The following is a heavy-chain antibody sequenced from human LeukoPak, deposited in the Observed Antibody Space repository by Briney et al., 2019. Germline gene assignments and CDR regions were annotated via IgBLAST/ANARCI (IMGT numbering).Heavy chain of an antibody. J-gene: IGHJ4*02. CDR1: GYSISSGYY. Sequence: SETLSLTCTVSGYSISSGYYWGWIRQPPGKGLEWIGSIYHSGRTFYNPSLKSRVTISVDTSKNQFSLKLSSVTAADTAVYYCARQKRITMVRGDSEFDYWGQGTLVTVSS. D-gene: IGHD3-10*01. CDR3: ARQKRITMVRGDSEFDY. V-gene: IGHV4-38-2*02. CDR2: IYHSGRT.